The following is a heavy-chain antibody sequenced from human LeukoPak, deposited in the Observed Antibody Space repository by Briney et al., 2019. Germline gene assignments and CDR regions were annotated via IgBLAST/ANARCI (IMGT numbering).Heavy chain of an antibody. D-gene: IGHD3-22*01. Sequence: PSETLSLTCTVSGGSISTSNYYWGWIRQPPGKGLEWIGNIFYSGSTYYSPSLRSRVTISLDTSRNQFSLTLNSVTAADAAVYYCATYDYNGSGFSLRPWWAKGPLVTVSS. CDR2: IFYSGST. CDR3: ATYDYNGSGFSLRPW. CDR1: GGSISTSNYY. J-gene: IGHJ4*02. V-gene: IGHV4-39*07.